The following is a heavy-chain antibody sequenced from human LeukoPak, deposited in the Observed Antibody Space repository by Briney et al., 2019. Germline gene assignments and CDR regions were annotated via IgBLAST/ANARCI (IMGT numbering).Heavy chain of an antibody. CDR3: ASGFGLL. V-gene: IGHV4-61*02. D-gene: IGHD3/OR15-3a*01. Sequence: SETLSLTCTVSGGSISSGSYYWSWIRQPAGKGLEWIGRIYTSGSTNYNPSLKSRVTISVDTSKNQFSLKLSSVTAADTAVYYCASGFGLLWGQGTLVTVSS. CDR2: IYTSGST. J-gene: IGHJ4*02. CDR1: GGSISSGSYY.